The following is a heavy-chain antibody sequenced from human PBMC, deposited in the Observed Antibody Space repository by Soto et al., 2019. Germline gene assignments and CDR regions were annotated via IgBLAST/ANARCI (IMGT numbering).Heavy chain of an antibody. CDR2: INAGNGNT. V-gene: IGHV1-3*01. D-gene: IGHD6-19*01. Sequence: QVQLVQSGAEVKKPGASVKVSCKTSGYTFTSYAVHWARQAPRQRLEWMGWINAGNGNTEYSQKFQGRVTFTRDTSASTAHMELSSLRSEDTAVYYCVAVDYGDYWGQGTLVTVSS. CDR3: VAVDYGDY. CDR1: GYTFTSYA. J-gene: IGHJ4*02.